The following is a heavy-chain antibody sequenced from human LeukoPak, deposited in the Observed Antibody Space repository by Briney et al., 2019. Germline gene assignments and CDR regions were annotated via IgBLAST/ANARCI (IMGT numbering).Heavy chain of an antibody. CDR2: IRSKANSYAT. J-gene: IGHJ5*02. V-gene: IGHV3-73*01. CDR1: GFTFSGSA. Sequence: PGGSLRLSCAASGFTFSGSAMHWDRQASGKGLEWVGRIRSKANSYATAYAASVKGRFTISRDDSKDTAYLQMNSLKTEDTAVYYCTRRELPDEYNWFDPWGQGTLVTVSS. CDR3: TRRELPDEYNWFDP. D-gene: IGHD1-26*01.